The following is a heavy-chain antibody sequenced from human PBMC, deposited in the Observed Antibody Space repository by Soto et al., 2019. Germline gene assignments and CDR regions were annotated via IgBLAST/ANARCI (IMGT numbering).Heavy chain of an antibody. Sequence: QVQLLQSGAEVKKPGASVKVSCKVSGHTLAELSMHWVRQAPGKGLEWMGGFDPVDGETVYAQKFRGRVTMTEDTSTDTAFMELRSLRADDAAVYYCAIPVLSQLLVMDVWGQGTTVTVS. CDR3: AIPVLSQLLVMDV. CDR2: FDPVDGET. J-gene: IGHJ6*02. CDR1: GHTLAELS. D-gene: IGHD1-1*01. V-gene: IGHV1-24*01.